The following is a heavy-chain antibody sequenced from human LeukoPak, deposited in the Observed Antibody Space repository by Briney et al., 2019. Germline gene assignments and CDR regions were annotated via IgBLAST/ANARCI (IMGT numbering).Heavy chain of an antibody. Sequence: ASVKVSCKPSGYSFTDYYMHWVRQAPGQGLEWMGWINPNSGGTSSAQKFQVRVTMTRDTSITTVYMEVSWLTSDDTAIYYCARADRLDGGPYLIGPWGQGTLVTVSS. J-gene: IGHJ5*02. V-gene: IGHV1-2*02. CDR1: GYSFTDYY. CDR3: ARADRLDGGPYLIGP. D-gene: IGHD2-21*01. CDR2: INPNSGGT.